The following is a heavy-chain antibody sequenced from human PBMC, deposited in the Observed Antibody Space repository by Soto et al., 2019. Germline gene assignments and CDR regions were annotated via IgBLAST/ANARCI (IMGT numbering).Heavy chain of an antibody. Sequence: SETLSLTCAVYGGSFSGYYWSWIRQPPGKGLEWIGEINHSGSTNYNPSLKSRVTISVDTSKNQFSLKLSSVTAADTAVYYCARGLDYGDYDWFDPWGQGTLVTVPQ. V-gene: IGHV4-34*01. CDR3: ARGLDYGDYDWFDP. CDR2: INHSGST. CDR1: GGSFSGYY. J-gene: IGHJ5*02. D-gene: IGHD4-17*01.